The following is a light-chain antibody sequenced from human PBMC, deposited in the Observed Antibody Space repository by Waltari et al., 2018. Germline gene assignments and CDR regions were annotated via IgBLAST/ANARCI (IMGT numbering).Light chain of an antibody. CDR3: QQYDTYPIYT. CDR2: HAS. Sequence: DTQMTQSPSTLSASVGDTVTITCRASQSISSWLAWYQLKTGKAPKLLIFHASSVESGVPSRLRGGGSGVEFTLTISSLQPDDFANYYCQQYDTYPIYTFGQGTKLEIK. J-gene: IGKJ2*01. V-gene: IGKV1-5*01. CDR1: QSISSW.